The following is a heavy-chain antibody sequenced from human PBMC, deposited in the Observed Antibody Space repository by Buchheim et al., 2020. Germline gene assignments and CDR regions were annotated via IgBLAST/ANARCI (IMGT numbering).Heavy chain of an antibody. D-gene: IGHD2-8*01. Sequence: EVKLVESGGTLVQPGGSLRLSCAASGFTFSIYEMNWVRQAPGKGLEWISFISRGATTTHYADSVRGRFTISRDDAKESLYLQMNSLRAEDTAVYYCAREDCTADSCFVGRFDPWGQGTL. CDR3: AREDCTADSCFVGRFDP. CDR1: GFTFSIYE. V-gene: IGHV3-48*03. J-gene: IGHJ5*02. CDR2: ISRGATTT.